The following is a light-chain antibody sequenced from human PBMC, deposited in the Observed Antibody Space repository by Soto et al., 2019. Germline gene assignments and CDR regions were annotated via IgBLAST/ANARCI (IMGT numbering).Light chain of an antibody. J-gene: IGKJ4*01. CDR2: GAS. CDR3: QQYNDWPLT. CDR1: QSVSSD. V-gene: IGKV3-15*01. Sequence: EIVMTQSPATLFMSPGESTTLSCRASQSVSSDLAWYQQKPGQAPSLLIYGASSRATGIPARFSGSGFGTEFTLAISSLQTEDFAVYYCQQYNDWPLTFGGGTKLEIQ.